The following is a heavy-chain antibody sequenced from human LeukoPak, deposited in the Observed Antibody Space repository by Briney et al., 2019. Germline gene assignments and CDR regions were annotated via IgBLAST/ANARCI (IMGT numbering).Heavy chain of an antibody. CDR2: ISSSGSTI. Sequence: GGSLRLSCAASGFTFSSYEMNWVRQAPGKGLEWVSYISSSGSTIHYADSVKGRFTISRDNAKNSLYLQMNSLRAEDTAVYYCARDLGNCSSTSCYTDAFDIWGQGTMVTVSS. CDR3: ARDLGNCSSTSCYTDAFDI. D-gene: IGHD2-2*02. V-gene: IGHV3-48*03. J-gene: IGHJ3*02. CDR1: GFTFSSYE.